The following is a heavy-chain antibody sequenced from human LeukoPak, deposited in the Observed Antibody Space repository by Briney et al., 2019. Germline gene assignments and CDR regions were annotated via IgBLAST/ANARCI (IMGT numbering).Heavy chain of an antibody. Sequence: GGCLRLSCAASGFTFSDYYMSWIRQAPGKGLEWVSYISSSSSYTNYADSVKGRFTISRDNAKNSLYLQMNSLRAEDTAVYYCARDGDYGDYDFDYWGQGTLVTVSS. V-gene: IGHV3-11*06. J-gene: IGHJ4*02. CDR3: ARDGDYGDYDFDY. D-gene: IGHD4-17*01. CDR2: ISSSSSYT. CDR1: GFTFSDYY.